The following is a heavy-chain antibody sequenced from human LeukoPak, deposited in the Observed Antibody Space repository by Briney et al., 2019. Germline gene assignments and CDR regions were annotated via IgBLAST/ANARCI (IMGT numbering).Heavy chain of an antibody. V-gene: IGHV4-59*08. CDR2: IYYSGST. CDR1: GGSISSYY. J-gene: IGHJ4*02. CDR3: ARVDSSDAGNFDY. D-gene: IGHD2-15*01. Sequence: SETLSLTRTVSGGSISSYYWSWIRQPPGKGLEWIAWIYYSGSTNYNPSLKSRVTISVDTSKNQFSLKLTSVTAADTAVYYCARVDSSDAGNFDYWGQGTLVTVSS.